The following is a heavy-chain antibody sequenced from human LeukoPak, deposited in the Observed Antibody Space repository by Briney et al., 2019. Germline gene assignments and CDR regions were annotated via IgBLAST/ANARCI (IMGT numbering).Heavy chain of an antibody. CDR2: INPNSGGT. Sequence: GASVKVSCKASGYTFTGYYMHWVRQAPGQGLEWMGWINPNSGGTNYAQKFQGRVTMTRDTSISTAYMELSRLRSDDTAVYYCARDWTGYCSGGSCYPPQHPQIPFGYWGQGTLVTVSS. CDR3: ARDWTGYCSGGSCYPPQHPQIPFGY. D-gene: IGHD2-15*01. V-gene: IGHV1-2*02. CDR1: GYTFTGYY. J-gene: IGHJ4*02.